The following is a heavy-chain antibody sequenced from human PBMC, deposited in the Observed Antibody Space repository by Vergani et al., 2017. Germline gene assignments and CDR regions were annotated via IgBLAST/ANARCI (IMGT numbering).Heavy chain of an antibody. Sequence: QVQLVESGGGVVQPGTSLRLSCVVSGFALTRHAMYWVRQAPGKGLEWVVGISFDGTNEYYPDLVKGRFTISRDIAKNTLYLQVSSLRLEDTGVYHCVRDRGLCAGGRCYTEAWEYWGQGTPVTVSS. J-gene: IGHJ4*02. CDR1: GFALTRHA. CDR3: VRDRGLCAGGRCYTEAWEY. CDR2: ISFDGTNE. D-gene: IGHD2-2*02. V-gene: IGHV3-30-3*01.